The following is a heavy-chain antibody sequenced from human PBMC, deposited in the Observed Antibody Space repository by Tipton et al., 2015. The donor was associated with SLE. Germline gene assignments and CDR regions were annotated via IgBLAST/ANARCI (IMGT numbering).Heavy chain of an antibody. CDR1: GGSISSNKW. Sequence: GLVKPSGTLSLTCVVSGGSISSNKWWDWVRQPPGKGLEWIGSIYNNGKTYQNPSLKTRLTISIDTSKNHFSLRLTSVTAADTALYYCARTRGMTGSRFYFDFWGQGTLVTVSS. D-gene: IGHD3-9*01. V-gene: IGHV4-4*02. J-gene: IGHJ4*02. CDR3: ARTRGMTGSRFYFDF. CDR2: IYNNGKT.